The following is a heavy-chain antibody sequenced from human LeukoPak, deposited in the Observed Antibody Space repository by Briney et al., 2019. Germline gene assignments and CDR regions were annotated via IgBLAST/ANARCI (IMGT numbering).Heavy chain of an antibody. Sequence: GRSLRLSCAASGFTFSSYGMHWVRQAPGKGLEWVAAIWYDGSNKYYADSVKGRSTISRDNSKNTLYLQMNSLRAEDTAVYYCAKSIAAIPDAFDLWGQGTMVTVSS. CDR3: AKSIAAIPDAFDL. D-gene: IGHD6-6*01. CDR1: GFTFSSYG. CDR2: IWYDGSNK. V-gene: IGHV3-33*08. J-gene: IGHJ3*01.